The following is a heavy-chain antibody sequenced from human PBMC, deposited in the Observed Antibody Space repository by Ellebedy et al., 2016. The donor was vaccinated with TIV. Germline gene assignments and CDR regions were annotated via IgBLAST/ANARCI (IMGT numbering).Heavy chain of an antibody. Sequence: GGSLRLXXAASGFTFSSYAMSWVRQAPGKGLEWVSGISGSGGSTYYADSVKGRFTISRDNFNNTLYLQMNSLRADDTAVYYCAKALGYTYVDYWGQGTLVTVSS. D-gene: IGHD5-18*01. V-gene: IGHV3-23*01. CDR1: GFTFSSYA. CDR2: ISGSGGST. CDR3: AKALGYTYVDY. J-gene: IGHJ4*02.